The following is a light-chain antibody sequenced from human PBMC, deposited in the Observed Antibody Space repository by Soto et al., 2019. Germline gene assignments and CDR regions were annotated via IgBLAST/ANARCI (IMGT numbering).Light chain of an antibody. V-gene: IGKV3-15*01. CDR1: QSISSW. J-gene: IGKJ4*01. Sequence: MTQSPSTLSASVGDRVTITCRASQSISSWLAWYQQKPGQAPRLLMFRTSSRATGFPARFSGSGSGTEFNLTISSLQSEDFGVYYCQQYNNWPRATFGGGTKVDIK. CDR2: RTS. CDR3: QQYNNWPRAT.